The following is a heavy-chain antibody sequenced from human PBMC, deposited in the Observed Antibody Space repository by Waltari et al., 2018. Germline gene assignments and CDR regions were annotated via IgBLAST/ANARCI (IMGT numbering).Heavy chain of an antibody. D-gene: IGHD2-8*02. Sequence: QVHLVQSGGEVKTPGASVKVYCQASGYNFISYSFTWVRQAHGQGLEWMGWISANNGKTNYAQKFQGRLTMTTDTSTSTAYMELRSLTSDDTAVYYCVRDGSGASFTFDYWGQGTLVTVSS. V-gene: IGHV1-18*01. CDR1: GYNFISYS. CDR2: ISANNGKT. CDR3: VRDGSGASFTFDY. J-gene: IGHJ4*02.